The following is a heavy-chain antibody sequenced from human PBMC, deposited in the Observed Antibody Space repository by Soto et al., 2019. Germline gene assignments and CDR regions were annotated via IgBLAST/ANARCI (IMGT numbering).Heavy chain of an antibody. CDR2: ISPILGAT. J-gene: IGHJ4*02. CDR1: GCTFSHYY. CDR3: ASNVEAVGARPSDS. V-gene: IGHV1-69*08. D-gene: IGHD1-26*01. Sequence: ASLKVSCKSSGCTFSHYYISWVRQAPGQGLEWMGRISPILGATNYAQKVQGRVTLTADKSEGTAYMELSSLRSEDTAVYYCASNVEAVGARPSDSWGQGTLVTV.